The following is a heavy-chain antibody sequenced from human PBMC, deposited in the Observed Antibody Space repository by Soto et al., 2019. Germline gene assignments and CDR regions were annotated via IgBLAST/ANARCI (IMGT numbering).Heavy chain of an antibody. CDR3: ARSRALRYFEAVDN. Sequence: QVQLVQSGAEVKKPGASVKVSCKASGYTFTNYYMHWVRQAPGQGLEWMGIITPTGGGTNYAQKFQGRVTRTRDTSTSTVYMELSSLRSDDTAVYYCARSRALRYFEAVDNWGQGTLVTVSS. CDR2: ITPTGGGT. V-gene: IGHV1-46*01. D-gene: IGHD3-9*01. CDR1: GYTFTNYY. J-gene: IGHJ4*02.